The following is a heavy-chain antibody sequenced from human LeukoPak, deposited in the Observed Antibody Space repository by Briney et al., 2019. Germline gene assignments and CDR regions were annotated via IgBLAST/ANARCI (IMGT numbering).Heavy chain of an antibody. D-gene: IGHD3-22*01. CDR2: IYHSGST. V-gene: IGHV4-38-2*02. CDR1: GYSISSGYY. CDR3: ARGGYDSSGYGYYFDY. J-gene: IGHJ4*02. Sequence: SETLSLTCTVSGYSISSGYYWGWIRQPPGKGLEWIGSIYHSGSTYYNPSLKSRVTISVDTSKNQFSLKLSSVTAADTAVYYCARGGYDSSGYGYYFDYWGQGTLVTVSS.